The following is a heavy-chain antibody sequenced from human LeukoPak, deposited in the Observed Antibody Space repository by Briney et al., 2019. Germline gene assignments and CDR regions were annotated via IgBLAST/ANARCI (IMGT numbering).Heavy chain of an antibody. CDR2: ISPDSNYK. CDR1: GFTFSTYS. Sequence: GGSLRLSCAASGFTFSTYSMNWLRLAPGKGLEWVSSISPDSNYKYYVDSVKGRFTISRDNAKSSLYLQMNSLRAEDTAVYYCARGTGDFDYWGQGTLVTVSS. J-gene: IGHJ4*02. V-gene: IGHV3-21*01. CDR3: ARGTGDFDY. D-gene: IGHD3-10*01.